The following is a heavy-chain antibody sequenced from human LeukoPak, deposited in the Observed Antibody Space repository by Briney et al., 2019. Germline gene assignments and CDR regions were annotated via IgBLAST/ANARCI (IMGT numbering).Heavy chain of an antibody. J-gene: IGHJ4*02. CDR3: AREAWFGELNNDY. V-gene: IGHV4-34*01. D-gene: IGHD3-10*01. CDR1: GGSFSGYY. CDR2: INHSEAT. Sequence: SETLSLTCAVYGGSFSGYYWSWIRQPPGKGLEWIGEINHSEATDYNPSFKSRATILVDTSKNQFSLKLSSVTAADTAVYYCAREAWFGELNNDYWGQGTLVTVSS.